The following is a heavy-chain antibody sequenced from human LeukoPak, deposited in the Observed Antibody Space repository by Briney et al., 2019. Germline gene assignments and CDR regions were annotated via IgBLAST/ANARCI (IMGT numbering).Heavy chain of an antibody. CDR1: GYTFTGYY. Sequence: AAVKVSCKASGYTFTGYYMHWVRQAPGQGLEWMGWINPNSGGKNYAQKFQGRVTMTRDTSISTAYMELSRLRSDDTAVYYCARGVVVAATLLFDYWGQGTLVTVSS. CDR3: ARGVVVAATLLFDY. V-gene: IGHV1-2*02. J-gene: IGHJ4*02. D-gene: IGHD2-15*01. CDR2: INPNSGGK.